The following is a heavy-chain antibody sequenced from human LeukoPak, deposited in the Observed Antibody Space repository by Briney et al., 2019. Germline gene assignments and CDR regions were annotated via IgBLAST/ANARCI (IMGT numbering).Heavy chain of an antibody. CDR1: GGTFSSYA. J-gene: IGHJ5*02. D-gene: IGHD2-2*01. V-gene: IGHV1-69*05. Sequence: SVKVSCKASGGTFSSYAISWVRQAPGQGLEWMGGIIPIFGTANYAQKFQGRVTITTDESTSTAYMELSSLRSEDTAVYYCAIDRRRSTFFNWFDPWGQGTLVTVSS. CDR3: AIDRRRSTFFNWFDP. CDR2: IIPIFGTA.